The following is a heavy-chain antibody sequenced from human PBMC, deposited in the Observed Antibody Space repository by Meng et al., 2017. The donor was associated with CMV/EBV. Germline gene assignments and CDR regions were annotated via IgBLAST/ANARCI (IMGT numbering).Heavy chain of an antibody. Sequence: VHLVEAGGGVVQPGRSLRLSCAASGFTFSSYAMHWVRQAPGKGLEWVAVISYDGSNKYYADSVKGRFTISRDNSKNTLYLQMNSLRAEDTAVYYCARGSVAGFDYWGQGTLVTVSS. CDR2: ISYDGSNK. CDR3: ARGSVAGFDY. D-gene: IGHD6-19*01. V-gene: IGHV3-30-3*01. J-gene: IGHJ4*02. CDR1: GFTFSSYA.